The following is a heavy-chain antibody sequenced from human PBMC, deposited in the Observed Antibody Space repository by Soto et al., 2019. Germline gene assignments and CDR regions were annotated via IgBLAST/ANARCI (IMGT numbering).Heavy chain of an antibody. Sequence: ASVKVSCKASGYTFTGYYIHWVQQAPGQGLEWMGWIHPNNGGTYFAQKFQGRVTMTRDTSISTAYLNLSSLRSDDTAVYFCARARGGGSGSYYDYWGQGTLVTVSS. CDR2: IHPNNGGT. D-gene: IGHD3-10*01. CDR3: ARARGGGSGSYYDY. V-gene: IGHV1-2*02. J-gene: IGHJ4*02. CDR1: GYTFTGYY.